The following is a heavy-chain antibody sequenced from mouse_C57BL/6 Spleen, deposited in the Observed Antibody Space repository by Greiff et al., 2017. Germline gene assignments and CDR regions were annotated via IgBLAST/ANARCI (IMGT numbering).Heavy chain of an antibody. Sequence: QVQLQQSGAELARPGASVKMSCKASGYTFTSYTMHWVKQRPGQGLEWIGYINPSSGYTKYNQKFKDKATLTADKSSSTAYLQLSSLTSEDTADYYCARVAVDCDYWGQGTTLTVSS. J-gene: IGHJ2*01. CDR2: INPSSGYT. V-gene: IGHV1-4*01. CDR3: ARVAVDCDY. CDR1: GYTFTSYT.